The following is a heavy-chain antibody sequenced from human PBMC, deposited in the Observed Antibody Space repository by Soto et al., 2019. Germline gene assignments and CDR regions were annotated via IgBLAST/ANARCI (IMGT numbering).Heavy chain of an antibody. V-gene: IGHV3-21*01. D-gene: IGHD1-26*01. J-gene: IGHJ4*02. Sequence: EVQLVESGGGLVKPGVSLRLSCAASGFTFSSYSMNWVRQAPGKGLELVSSISSSSRYIYYADSVKGRFTISGDNAKNSLYLQMNSLRAADTAVYYCARESGSYFLGLDYWGQGTLVTVSS. CDR3: ARESGSYFLGLDY. CDR2: ISSSSRYI. CDR1: GFTFSSYS.